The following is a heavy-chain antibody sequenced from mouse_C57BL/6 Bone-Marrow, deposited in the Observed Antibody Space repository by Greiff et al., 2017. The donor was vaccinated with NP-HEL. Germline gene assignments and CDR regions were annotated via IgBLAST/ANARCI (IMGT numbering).Heavy chain of an antibody. CDR1: GYAFSSSR. CDR3: ASSGGSSWSDWYFDV. J-gene: IGHJ1*03. Sequence: QVQLQQSGPELVKPGASVKISCKASGYAFSSSRMNWVKQRPGKGLEWIGRIYRGDGDTNYNGKFKGKATLTADNSSSTAYMQLSILTSEYSAVYFCASSGGSSWSDWYFDVWGTGTTVTVTS. CDR2: IYRGDGDT. D-gene: IGHD1-1*01. V-gene: IGHV1-82*01.